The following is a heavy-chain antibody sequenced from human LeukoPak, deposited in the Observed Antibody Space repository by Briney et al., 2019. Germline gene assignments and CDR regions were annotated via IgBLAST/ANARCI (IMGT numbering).Heavy chain of an antibody. J-gene: IGHJ4*02. V-gene: IGHV1-18*01. CDR2: ISVYNGNT. D-gene: IGHD3-10*01. Sequence: ASVKVSCKASGYTFTSYGITWVRQAPGQGLEWMGWISVYNGNTIYAEKLQGRVTVTTDTSTTTAYMELRSLRSDDTAVYYCARAQTTGFGESIDYWGQGTLVTVSS. CDR3: ARAQTTGFGESIDY. CDR1: GYTFTSYG.